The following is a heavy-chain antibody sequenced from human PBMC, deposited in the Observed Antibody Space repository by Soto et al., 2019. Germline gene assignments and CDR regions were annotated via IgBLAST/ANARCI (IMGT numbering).Heavy chain of an antibody. V-gene: IGHV1-69*01. Sequence: QGQLVQSGAEVKKPGSSVKVSCKASGGSFRTYAINWVRQAPGQGLEWMGGIIPMLAAPTYAKKFQGRLTITEDESTTTVYMELSSLTSEDTAVYYCARVGPPSPSVIWFFDLWGRGTLVTVSS. D-gene: IGHD2-21*01. J-gene: IGHJ2*01. CDR2: IIPMLAAP. CDR3: ARVGPPSPSVIWFFDL. CDR1: GGSFRTYA.